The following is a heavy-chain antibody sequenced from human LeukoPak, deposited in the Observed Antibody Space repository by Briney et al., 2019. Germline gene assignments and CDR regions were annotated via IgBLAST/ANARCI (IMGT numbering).Heavy chain of an antibody. CDR2: IKEDGSEK. CDR3: ARDVGAD. V-gene: IGHV3-7*01. Sequence: GGSLRLSCAASGFTFSSSWMTWVRQTPGKGLEWVANIKEDGSEKYYVDSVKGRFTISRDNAKNSLYLQMNSLRAEDTALYYCARDVGADWGQGTLVTVSS. J-gene: IGHJ4*02. CDR1: GFTFSSSW.